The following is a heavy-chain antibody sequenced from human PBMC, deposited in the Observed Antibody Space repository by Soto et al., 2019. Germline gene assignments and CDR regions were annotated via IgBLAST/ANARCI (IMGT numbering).Heavy chain of an antibody. D-gene: IGHD2-15*01. CDR1: GFTVANNY. Sequence: GGSLRLSCAASGFTVANNYMSWVRQAPGKGLEWVSLIYSGGSTFYADSVKGRFTISRENSKNTLYLQMNSLRAEDTAVYYCARAQVAATTPGDYWGQGTLVTVSS. CDR2: IYSGGST. CDR3: ARAQVAATTPGDY. J-gene: IGHJ4*02. V-gene: IGHV3-53*01.